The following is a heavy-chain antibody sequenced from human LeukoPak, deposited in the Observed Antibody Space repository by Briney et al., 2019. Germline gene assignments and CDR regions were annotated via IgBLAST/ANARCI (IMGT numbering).Heavy chain of an antibody. CDR3: ARAYYYDSSGSDY. CDR1: GFTFSSYE. V-gene: IGHV3-48*03. Sequence: GGSLRLSCAASGFTFSSYEMNWVRQAPGKGLEWVPYISSSGSTIYYADSVKGRFTISRDNAKNSLYLQMNSLRAEDTAVYYCARAYYYDSSGSDYWGQGTLVTVSS. D-gene: IGHD3-22*01. CDR2: ISSSGSTI. J-gene: IGHJ4*02.